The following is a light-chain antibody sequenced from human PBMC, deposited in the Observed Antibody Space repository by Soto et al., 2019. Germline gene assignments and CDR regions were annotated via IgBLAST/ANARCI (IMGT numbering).Light chain of an antibody. CDR1: QTIGSN. CDR3: QQYNNWPPTWT. V-gene: IGKV3-15*01. CDR2: DAS. J-gene: IGKJ1*01. Sequence: EIVVTQSPFTLSVSPGERATLSCRASQTIGSNLAWYQQKQGQPPRLLIHDASTRATDVPARFIGSGSATEFTLTISSLQSEDFALYYCQQYNNWPPTWTFGQGTKVDI.